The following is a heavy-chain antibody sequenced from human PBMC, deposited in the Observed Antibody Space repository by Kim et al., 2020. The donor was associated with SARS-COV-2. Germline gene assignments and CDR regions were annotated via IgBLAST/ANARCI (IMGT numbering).Heavy chain of an antibody. J-gene: IGHJ3*01. D-gene: IGHD3-3*01. CDR3: ARQSYSDWSPNAFDL. V-gene: IGHV4-39*01. CDR2: VHHSGNG. CDR1: GGSISATPDY. Sequence: SETLSLTCTASGGSISATPDYWAWIRQSPGTGLEWIASVHHSGNGYYNPSLKSRVTISVDSSKNHFSLTFTFVSAADTAVYYCARQSYSDWSPNAFDLWGQGTMVTVSS.